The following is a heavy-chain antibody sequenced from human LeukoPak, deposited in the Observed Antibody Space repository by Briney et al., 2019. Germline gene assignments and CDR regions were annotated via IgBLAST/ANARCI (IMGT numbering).Heavy chain of an antibody. V-gene: IGHV3-9*01. Sequence: GGSLRLSCAASGFTFDDYAMHWVRQAPGKGLVWVSGISWNSGSIGYADSVKGRFTISRDNAKNSLYLQMNSLRAEDTALYYCAKDTGSSGAGSMDVWGQGTTVTVSS. CDR1: GFTFDDYA. CDR2: ISWNSGSI. J-gene: IGHJ6*02. D-gene: IGHD6-19*01. CDR3: AKDTGSSGAGSMDV.